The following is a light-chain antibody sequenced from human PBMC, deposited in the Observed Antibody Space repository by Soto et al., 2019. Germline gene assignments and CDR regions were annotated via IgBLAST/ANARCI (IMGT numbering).Light chain of an antibody. V-gene: IGLV2-14*03. Sequence: QSVLTQPTSVSGSPGQSITISCTGNHNDIGTYDYVSWYQQHPGRAPRLLIHGVTTRPSGISGRFSASKSGLTASLTISGLQPEDEADYYCSSYAGTTTFYVFGTGTKVTVL. CDR2: GVT. J-gene: IGLJ1*01. CDR1: HNDIGTYDY. CDR3: SSYAGTTTFYV.